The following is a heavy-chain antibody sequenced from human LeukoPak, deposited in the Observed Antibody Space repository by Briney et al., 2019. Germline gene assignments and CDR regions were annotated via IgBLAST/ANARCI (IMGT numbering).Heavy chain of an antibody. CDR1: GGSFSGYY. CDR2: INHSGST. J-gene: IGHJ6*04. CDR3: ARGLTYYYGSGSLQYYYYYGMDV. Sequence: SETLSLTCAVYGGSFSGYYWSWIRQHPGKGLEWLGEINHSGSTNYNPSLKSRVTISVDTSKNQFSLKLSSVTAADTAVYYCARGLTYYYGSGSLQYYYYYGMDVWGKGTTVTVSS. D-gene: IGHD3-10*01. V-gene: IGHV4-34*01.